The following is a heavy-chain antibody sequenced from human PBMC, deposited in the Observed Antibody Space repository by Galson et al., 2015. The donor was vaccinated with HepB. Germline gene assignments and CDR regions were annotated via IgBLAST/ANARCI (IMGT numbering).Heavy chain of an antibody. J-gene: IGHJ4*02. D-gene: IGHD6-13*01. V-gene: IGHV3-73*01. Sequence: SLRLSCAASGFTFSGSAMHWVRQASGRGLEWVGRIGSKANSYATAYAASVKGRFTISRDDSKNTAYMQMNSLKTEDTVVYYYTRLGDLSGYSSLWGQGTLVTVSS. CDR3: TRLGDLSGYSSL. CDR2: IGSKANSYAT. CDR1: GFTFSGSA.